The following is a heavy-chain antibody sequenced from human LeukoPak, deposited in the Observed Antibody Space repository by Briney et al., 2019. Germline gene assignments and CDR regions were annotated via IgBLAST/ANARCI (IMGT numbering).Heavy chain of an antibody. CDR2: IKADGGEK. CDR3: ARGGAARPDF. CDR1: GFTFSTYW. D-gene: IGHD6-6*01. Sequence: GGSLRLSCAASGFTFSTYWMNWFRQTPGKGLEWVAKIKADGGEKDHVASVKGRFTISRDNAKNSLYLQMNSLRVEDTAVYYCARGGAARPDFWGQGTLVTVPS. J-gene: IGHJ4*02. V-gene: IGHV3-7*01.